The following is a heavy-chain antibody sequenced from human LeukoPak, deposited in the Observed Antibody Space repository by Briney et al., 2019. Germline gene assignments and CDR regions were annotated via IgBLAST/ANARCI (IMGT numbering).Heavy chain of an antibody. J-gene: IGHJ5*02. CDR1: GFTFSDYY. Sequence: PGGSLRLSCAASGFTFSDYYMSWIRQAPGKGLEWVSYISDIDNTVYYADSVKGRFTISRDNAKNSLYLQMNSLRAEDTALYYCAKAGYSGYDQGWFDPWGQGTLVTVSS. D-gene: IGHD5-12*01. CDR3: AKAGYSGYDQGWFDP. CDR2: ISDIDNTV. V-gene: IGHV3-11*01.